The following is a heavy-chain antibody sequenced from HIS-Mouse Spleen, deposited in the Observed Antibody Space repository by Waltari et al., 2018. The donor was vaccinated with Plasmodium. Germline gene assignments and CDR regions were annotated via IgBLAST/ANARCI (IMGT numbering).Heavy chain of an antibody. CDR2: ISNDGSNK. J-gene: IGHJ4*02. Sequence: QVQLVESGGGVVQPGRSLRLSCAASGFTFSSYGMHWVRPAPGKGLGWVAVISNDGSNKYYADSVKGRFTISRDNSKNTLYLQMNSLRAEDTAVYYCAKDRRSSSWYVDYWGQGTLVTVSS. D-gene: IGHD6-13*01. V-gene: IGHV3-30*18. CDR1: GFTFSSYG. CDR3: AKDRRSSSWYVDY.